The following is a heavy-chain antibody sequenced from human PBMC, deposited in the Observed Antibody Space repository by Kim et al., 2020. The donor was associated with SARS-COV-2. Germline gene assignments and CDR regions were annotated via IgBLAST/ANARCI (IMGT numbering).Heavy chain of an antibody. D-gene: IGHD6-19*01. Sequence: KNYSPSLKTRLTISRDTSKNQVVLTMTNMDPVDTATYYCARIGYSSYYFDYWGQGTLGTVSS. V-gene: IGHV2-70*01. CDR2: K. J-gene: IGHJ4*02. CDR3: ARIGYSSYYFDY.